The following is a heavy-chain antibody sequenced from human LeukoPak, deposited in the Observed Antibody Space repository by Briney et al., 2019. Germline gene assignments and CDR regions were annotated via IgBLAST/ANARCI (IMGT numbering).Heavy chain of an antibody. J-gene: IGHJ4*02. D-gene: IGHD6-13*01. CDR3: ARGLRSSSWYYFDY. CDR1: GYTFTSYY. V-gene: IGHV1-69*05. Sequence: SVKVSCKASGYTFTSYYMHWVRQAPGQGLEWMGIIIPIFGTANYAQKFQGRVTITTDESTSTAYMELSSLRSEDTAVYYCARGLRSSSWYYFDYWGQGTLVTVSS. CDR2: IIPIFGTA.